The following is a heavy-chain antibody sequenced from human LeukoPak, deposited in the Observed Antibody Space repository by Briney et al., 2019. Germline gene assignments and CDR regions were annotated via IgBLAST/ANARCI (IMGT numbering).Heavy chain of an antibody. CDR2: IYHSGST. V-gene: IGHV4-4*02. Sequence: PSGTLSLTCAVSGGSISSSNWWSWVRQPPGKGLEWIGEIYHSGSTNYNPSLKSRVTTSVDKSKNQFSLKLSSVTAADTAVYYCARVAYDSSGYYLLDYWGQGTLVTVSS. CDR1: GGSISSSNW. D-gene: IGHD3-22*01. CDR3: ARVAYDSSGYYLLDY. J-gene: IGHJ4*02.